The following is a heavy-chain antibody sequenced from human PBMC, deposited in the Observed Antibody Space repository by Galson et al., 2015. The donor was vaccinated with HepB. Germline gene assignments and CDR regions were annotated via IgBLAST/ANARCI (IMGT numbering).Heavy chain of an antibody. CDR1: GGTFSNYA. J-gene: IGHJ6*02. V-gene: IGHV1-69*13. CDR2: IIPRYGTA. CDR3: ARGKAVYASGWHRHYGMDV. Sequence: SVKVSCKASGGTFSNYALTWVRQAPGQGLEWMGGIIPRYGTANYAQKLQGRVTITADESTKIAYLELSSLRFADTAVYYCARGKAVYASGWHRHYGMDVWGQGTTVTVSS. D-gene: IGHD6-19*01.